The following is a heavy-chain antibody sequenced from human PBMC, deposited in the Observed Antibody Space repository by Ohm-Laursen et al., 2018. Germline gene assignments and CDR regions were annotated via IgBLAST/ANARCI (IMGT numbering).Heavy chain of an antibody. CDR1: GGSVSSGSYY. CDR3: ARDNYDILTENWFDP. V-gene: IGHV4-61*01. Sequence: GTLSLTCAVSGGSVSSGSYYWSWIRQPPGKGLEWIGRIYTSGTTNYNPSLKSRVTMSLDTSKNQFSLKLSSVTAADTAVYYCARDNYDILTENWFDPWGRGTLVTVSS. CDR2: IYTSGTT. J-gene: IGHJ5*02. D-gene: IGHD3-9*01.